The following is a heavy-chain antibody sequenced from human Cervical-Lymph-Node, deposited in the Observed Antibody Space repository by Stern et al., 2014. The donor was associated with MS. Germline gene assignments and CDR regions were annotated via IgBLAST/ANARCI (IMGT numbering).Heavy chain of an antibody. CDR3: VLPSTVTTAAFDV. D-gene: IGHD4-11*01. Sequence: VQLVQSGAEVKKPGSSGKVSCKASGGTFSTFSINWVRQVPGQSLEWMGGIIPIFDTPNFAQKFQGRVTITADSSTSTVYMALNSLRFDDTAVYYCVLPSTVTTAAFDVWGRGTMVTVSS. V-gene: IGHV1-69*06. CDR1: GGTFSTFS. J-gene: IGHJ3*01. CDR2: IIPIFDTP.